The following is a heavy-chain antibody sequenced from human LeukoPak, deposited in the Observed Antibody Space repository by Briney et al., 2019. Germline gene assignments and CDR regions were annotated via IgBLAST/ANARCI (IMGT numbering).Heavy chain of an antibody. Sequence: PSETLSLTCTVSGGSISSSSYYWGWIRQPPGKGLEWIGSIYYSGSTYYNPSLKSRVTISVDTSKNQFSLKLSSVTAADTAVYYCARTYYDILTTYYPDYYMDVWGKGTTVTISS. D-gene: IGHD3-9*01. CDR3: ARTYYDILTTYYPDYYMDV. V-gene: IGHV4-39*01. J-gene: IGHJ6*03. CDR1: GGSISSSSYY. CDR2: IYYSGST.